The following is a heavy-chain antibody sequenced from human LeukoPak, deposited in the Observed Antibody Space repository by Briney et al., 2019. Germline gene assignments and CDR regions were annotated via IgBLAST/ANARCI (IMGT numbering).Heavy chain of an antibody. V-gene: IGHV3-23*01. D-gene: IGHD4-17*01. J-gene: IGHJ4*02. CDR3: AKPATVTKPPERD. CDR1: GFTFSSYA. CDR2: IGDTT. Sequence: GGSLRLSCAASGFTFSSYAMTWVRQSPGKGLEWVSTIGDTTYYADSVKGRFTISRDNSKNTLYLQMNSLRAEDTAVYYCAKPATVTKPPERDWGQGTLVTVSS.